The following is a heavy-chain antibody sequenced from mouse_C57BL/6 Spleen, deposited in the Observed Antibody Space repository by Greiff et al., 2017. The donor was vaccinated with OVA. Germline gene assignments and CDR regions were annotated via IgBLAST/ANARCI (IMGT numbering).Heavy chain of an antibody. D-gene: IGHD1-1*01. CDR2: ISSGGSYT. CDR1: GFTFSSYG. V-gene: IGHV5-6*01. CDR3: AREATVVASRYAMDY. J-gene: IGHJ4*01. Sequence: EVQLVESGGDLVKPGGSLKPSCAASGFTFSSYGMSWVRQTPDKRLEWVATISSGGSYTYYPDSVKGRFTISRDNAKNTLYLQMSSLKSEDTAMYYCAREATVVASRYAMDYWVQGTSVTVSS.